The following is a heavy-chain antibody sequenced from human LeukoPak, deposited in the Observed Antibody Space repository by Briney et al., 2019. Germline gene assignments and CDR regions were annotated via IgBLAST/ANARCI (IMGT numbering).Heavy chain of an antibody. CDR1: GGSISSSSYY. J-gene: IGHJ5*02. CDR3: ARVLSGTMIDGGWFDP. V-gene: IGHV4-39*07. D-gene: IGHD3-22*01. Sequence: PSETLSLTCTVSGGSISSSSYYWGWIRQPPGKGLEWIGSIYYSGSTYYNPSLKSRVTISVDTSKNQFSLKLSSVTAADTAVYYCARVLSGTMIDGGWFDPWGQGTLVTVSS. CDR2: IYYSGST.